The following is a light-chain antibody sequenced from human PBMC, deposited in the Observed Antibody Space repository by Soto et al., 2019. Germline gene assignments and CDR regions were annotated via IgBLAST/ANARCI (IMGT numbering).Light chain of an antibody. V-gene: IGLV1-40*01. J-gene: IGLJ1*01. CDR3: CSYVDSSTVYV. CDR1: SSNIGAGYD. Sequence: QSVLTQPPSVSGAPGQRVTISCTGSSSNIGAGYDVHWYQQLPGKAPKLLIYGNDNRPSGVPERFSGSKSGTSASLAITGLRADDEADYYCCSYVDSSTVYVFGTGTKVTVL. CDR2: GND.